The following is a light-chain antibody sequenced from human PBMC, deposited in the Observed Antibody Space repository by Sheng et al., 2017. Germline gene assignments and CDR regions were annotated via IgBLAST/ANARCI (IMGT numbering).Light chain of an antibody. CDR1: NIGGRS. CDR2: NDD. Sequence: SYVLTQPPSMSVAPGQSARITCGGNNIGGRSVHWYRQRPGQAPILVVYNDDDRPSGIPERFSGSNSGNMATLTITRVEAGDEADYYCQVWDDSSEHVVFGGGTKLTVL. J-gene: IGLJ2*01. CDR3: QVWDDSSEHVV. V-gene: IGLV3-21*02.